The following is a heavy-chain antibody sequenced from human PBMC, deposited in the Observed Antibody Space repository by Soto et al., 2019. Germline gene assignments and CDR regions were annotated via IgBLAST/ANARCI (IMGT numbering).Heavy chain of an antibody. Sequence: SETLSLTCTVPGGSITSSSYYWGWIRQPPGKGLEWIGNIYYSGSTYYNPSLKSRVTISVDTSKTQFSLKLSSVTAADTAVYYCMLGSGWKDFDYWGQGTLVTVSS. V-gene: IGHV4-39*01. CDR2: IYYSGST. CDR1: GGSITSSSYY. J-gene: IGHJ4*02. CDR3: MLGSGWKDFDY. D-gene: IGHD3-22*01.